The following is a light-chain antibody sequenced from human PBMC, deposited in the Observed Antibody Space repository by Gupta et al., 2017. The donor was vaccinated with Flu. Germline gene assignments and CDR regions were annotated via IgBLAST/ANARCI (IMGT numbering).Light chain of an antibody. V-gene: IGKV1-9*01. CDR3: QQLSSYP. CDR2: AAS. Sequence: DLQLTQSPSFLSASVGDRVTITCRASQDISTYLAWYQQKPGKAPKLLIYAASTLQSGVPSRFSGXGSXTEFTLXISSLQPEDFATYYCQQLSSYPFGXGTKVEIK. CDR1: QDISTY. J-gene: IGKJ4*01.